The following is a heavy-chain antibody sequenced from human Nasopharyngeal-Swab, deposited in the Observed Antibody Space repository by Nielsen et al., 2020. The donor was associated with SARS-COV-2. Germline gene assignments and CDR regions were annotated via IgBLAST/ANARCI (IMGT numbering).Heavy chain of an antibody. J-gene: IGHJ2*01. CDR3: ARNCGGDCFTPYWYFDL. CDR1: GGSISGYY. D-gene: IGHD2-21*02. CDR2: VYNSGST. Sequence: SETLSLTCTVSGGSISGYYWSWIRQPPGKGLEWIGYVYNSGSTKYNPSLKSRVTVSGDTSKNQFSLKLSSVTAADTAVYYCARNCGGDCFTPYWYFDLWGRGTLVTVSS. V-gene: IGHV4-59*01.